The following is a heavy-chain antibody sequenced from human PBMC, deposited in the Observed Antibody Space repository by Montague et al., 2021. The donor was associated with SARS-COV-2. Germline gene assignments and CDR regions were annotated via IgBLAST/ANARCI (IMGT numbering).Heavy chain of an antibody. CDR2: IKQSGST. V-gene: IGHV4-34*01. D-gene: IGHD3-22*01. CDR1: GGSFGDDY. CDR3: ARGHLSVSMIVVVFTSASYYFDD. Sequence: SETLSLTCGVYGGSFGDDYWSWIRQPPGKGLEWIWDIKQSGSTNYNPSXXSRVTISVDTSKNQFSLKLTSVTAADTAVYFCARGHLSVSMIVVVFTSASYYFDDWGQGAQVTVSS. J-gene: IGHJ4*02.